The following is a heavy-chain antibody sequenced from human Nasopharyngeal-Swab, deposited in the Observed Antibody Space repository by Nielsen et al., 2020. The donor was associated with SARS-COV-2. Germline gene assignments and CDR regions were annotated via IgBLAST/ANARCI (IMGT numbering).Heavy chain of an antibody. CDR1: GGSISSSNW. CDR3: ARDAPLGGMDV. V-gene: IGHV4-4*02. Sequence: GSLRLPCAVSGGSISSSNWWSWVRQPPGKGLEWIGEIYHSGSANYNPSLKSRVTISVDKSKNQFSLKLSSVTAADTAVYYCARDAPLGGMDVWGQGTTVTVSS. CDR2: IYHSGSA. J-gene: IGHJ6*02. D-gene: IGHD3-16*01.